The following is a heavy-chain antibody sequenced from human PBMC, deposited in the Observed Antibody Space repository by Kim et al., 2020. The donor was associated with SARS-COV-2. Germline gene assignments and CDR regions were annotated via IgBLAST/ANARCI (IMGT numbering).Heavy chain of an antibody. Sequence: GGSLRLSCAASGFTFDDYAMHWVRQAPGKGLEWVSGISWNSGSIGYADSVKGRFTISRDNAKNSLYLQMNSLRAEDTALYYCAKEDRIVATINWYFDLWGRGTLVTVSS. CDR3: AKEDRIVATINWYFDL. CDR1: GFTFDDYA. CDR2: ISWNSGSI. V-gene: IGHV3-9*01. J-gene: IGHJ2*01. D-gene: IGHD5-12*01.